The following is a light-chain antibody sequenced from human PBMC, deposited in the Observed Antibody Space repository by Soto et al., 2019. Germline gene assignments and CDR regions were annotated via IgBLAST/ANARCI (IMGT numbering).Light chain of an antibody. CDR2: GAS. Sequence: EIVLTQSPGTLSLSPGERATLSCRASHSASSSLAWYQQKPGQAPRLLISGASTRAAGISDRFRGSGSGTEFTLTISSLRSEDSAIYYCQQYFEWPPMTFGQGTKVDIK. CDR3: QQYFEWPPMT. J-gene: IGKJ1*01. CDR1: HSASSS. V-gene: IGKV3-15*01.